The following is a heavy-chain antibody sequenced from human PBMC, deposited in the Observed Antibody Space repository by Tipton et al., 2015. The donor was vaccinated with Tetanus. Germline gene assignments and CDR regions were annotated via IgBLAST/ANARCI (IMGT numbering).Heavy chain of an antibody. CDR3: ARGGLGGYLRD. Sequence: TLSLTCTVSGDSVSGYYWSWIRQPPGKGLEWVGYVYYTGDTNYNPSLKSRVTISMDRSENQISLKMTSVTAADTAVYYCARGGLGGYLRDWGQGTLVTVSS. CDR2: VYYTGDT. J-gene: IGHJ4*02. CDR1: GDSVSGYY. D-gene: IGHD1-26*01. V-gene: IGHV4-59*02.